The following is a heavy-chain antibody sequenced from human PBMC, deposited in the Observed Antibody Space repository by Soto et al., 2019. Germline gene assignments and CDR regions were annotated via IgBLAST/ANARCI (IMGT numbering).Heavy chain of an antibody. CDR2: TYYRSKWYT. CDR1: RDSVSSNSAA. CDR3: GRDPQYCSTTTCPNDASHI. D-gene: IGHD2-2*01. V-gene: IGHV6-1*01. Sequence: SQTLSLTCAISRDSVSSNSAAWSWIRQSPSRGLEWLGRTYYRSKWYTDYTVSVKSRIAIHPDTSKNQFSLHLNSVTPEDTAVYYCGRDPQYCSTTTCPNDASHIWGQGTMVTVSS. J-gene: IGHJ3*02.